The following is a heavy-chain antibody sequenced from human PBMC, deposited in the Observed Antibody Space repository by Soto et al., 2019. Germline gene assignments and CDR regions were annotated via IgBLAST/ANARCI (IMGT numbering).Heavy chain of an antibody. V-gene: IGHV4-59*01. J-gene: IGHJ4*02. CDR1: GGPISSYY. CDR3: ARGNYGYFDY. CDR2: IYYSGST. Sequence: PSETLSLTCTVSGGPISSYYWSWIRQPPGKGLEWIGYIYYSGSTNYNPSLKSRVTISVDTSKNQFSLKLSSVTAADTAVYYCARGNYGYFDYWGQGTLVTVSS. D-gene: IGHD4-17*01.